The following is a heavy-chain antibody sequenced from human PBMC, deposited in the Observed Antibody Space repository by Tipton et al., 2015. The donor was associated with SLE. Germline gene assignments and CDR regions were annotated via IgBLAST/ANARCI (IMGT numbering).Heavy chain of an antibody. CDR3: ARGAKERITLVRVRPYYFDY. V-gene: IGHV4-34*01. Sequence: TLSLTCAVYGGFFSGYYWSWIRQPPGKGLEWIGESNPSGNTNYNPSLKSRVTISVDTSKNQLSLKLSSVTAADTAVYYCARGAKERITLVRVRPYYFDYWGQGSLVTVSS. D-gene: IGHD3-10*01. CDR2: SNPSGNT. J-gene: IGHJ4*01. CDR1: GGFFSGYY.